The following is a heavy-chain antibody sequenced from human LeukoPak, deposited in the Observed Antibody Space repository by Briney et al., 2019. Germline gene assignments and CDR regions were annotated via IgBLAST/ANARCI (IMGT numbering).Heavy chain of an antibody. Sequence: SETLSLTCTVSGGSISRGGYYWSWIRQHPGNGLEWVGYIYYSGSPYYNPSLKSRVTISVDTSKNQFSMKLSSVTAADTAVYYCASSAMVRDYYYYGMDVWGQGTTVSVSS. CDR1: GGSISRGGYY. J-gene: IGHJ6*02. D-gene: IGHD5-18*01. V-gene: IGHV4-31*03. CDR2: IYYSGSP. CDR3: ASSAMVRDYYYYGMDV.